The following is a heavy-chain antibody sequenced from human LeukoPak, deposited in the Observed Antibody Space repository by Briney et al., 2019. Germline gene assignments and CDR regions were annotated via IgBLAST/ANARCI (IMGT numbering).Heavy chain of an antibody. D-gene: IGHD3-22*01. V-gene: IGHV1-2*02. J-gene: IGHJ4*02. CDR2: INPNSGGT. Sequence: ASVKVSCKASGYTXTGYYMHWVRQAPGQGLEWMGWINPNSGGTNYAQKLQGRVTMTTDTSTSTAYMELRSLRSDDTAVYYCARPYDSSGYYLGYFDYWGQGTLVTVSS. CDR1: GYTXTGYY. CDR3: ARPYDSSGYYLGYFDY.